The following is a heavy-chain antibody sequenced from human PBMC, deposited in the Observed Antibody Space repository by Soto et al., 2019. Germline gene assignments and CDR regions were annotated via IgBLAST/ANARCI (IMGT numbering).Heavy chain of an antibody. J-gene: IGHJ6*03. D-gene: IGHD5-12*01. V-gene: IGHV4-34*01. CDR3: ARGRGYPQFYYYYYMDV. Sequence: SETLSLTYAVYGGSFSGYYWSWIRQPPGKGLEWIGEINHSGSTNYNPSLKSRVTISVDTSKNQFSLKLSSVTAADTAVYYCARGRGYPQFYYYYYMDVWGKGTTVTVPS. CDR1: GGSFSGYY. CDR2: INHSGST.